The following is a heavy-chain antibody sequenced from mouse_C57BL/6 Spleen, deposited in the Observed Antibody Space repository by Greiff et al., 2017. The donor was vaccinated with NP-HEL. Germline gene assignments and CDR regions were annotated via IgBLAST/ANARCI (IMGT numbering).Heavy chain of an antibody. CDR3: ARCHYGNYEFDY. CDR1: GYAFSSSW. CDR2: IYPGDGDT. V-gene: IGHV1-82*01. Sequence: QVQLQQSGPELVKPGASVKISCKASGYAFSSSWMNWVKQRPGKGLEWIGRIYPGDGDTNYNGKFKGKATLTADKSSSTAYMQLSSLTSEDSAVYFCARCHYGNYEFDYWGQGTTLTVSS. J-gene: IGHJ2*01. D-gene: IGHD2-1*01.